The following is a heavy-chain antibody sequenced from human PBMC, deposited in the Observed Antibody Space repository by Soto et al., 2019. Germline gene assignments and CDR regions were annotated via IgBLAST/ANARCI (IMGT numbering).Heavy chain of an antibody. V-gene: IGHV1-3*01. Sequence: QVQLVQSGAEVKKPGASVKVSCKASGYTFTSYAMHWVRQAPGQRLEWMGWINAGNGNTKYSQKFQGRVTITRDTSASTAYMELSSLISEDTAVYYCASNYDILTGYYYFDYWGQGTLVTVSS. CDR3: ASNYDILTGYYYFDY. J-gene: IGHJ4*02. CDR1: GYTFTSYA. CDR2: INAGNGNT. D-gene: IGHD3-9*01.